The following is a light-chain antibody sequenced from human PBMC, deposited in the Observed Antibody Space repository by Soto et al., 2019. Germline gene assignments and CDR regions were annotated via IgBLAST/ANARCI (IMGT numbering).Light chain of an antibody. CDR2: DTS. CDR3: QRYETFSGT. V-gene: IGKV3-11*01. CDR1: RSVSIY. J-gene: IGKJ1*01. Sequence: EIVVTQSPATLSLSPGDRATLSCRASRSVSIYLAWYQQKPGQAPRLLIYDTSHRAAGIPARFSGSGSGTDFTLTISSLEPEDFATYYCQRYETFSGTFGPGTKVEI.